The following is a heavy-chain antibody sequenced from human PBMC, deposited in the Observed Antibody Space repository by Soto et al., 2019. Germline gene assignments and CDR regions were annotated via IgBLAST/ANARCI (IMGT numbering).Heavy chain of an antibody. Sequence: PGGSLRLSCAASGFTFSDYYMSWIRQAPGKGLEWVSYISSSSSYTNYADSVKGRFTISRDNAKNSLYLQMNSLRAEDTSVYYCARDSPVNRIAAASDYWGQGTLVTVSS. D-gene: IGHD6-13*01. CDR2: ISSSSSYT. J-gene: IGHJ4*02. CDR1: GFTFSDYY. CDR3: ARDSPVNRIAAASDY. V-gene: IGHV3-11*05.